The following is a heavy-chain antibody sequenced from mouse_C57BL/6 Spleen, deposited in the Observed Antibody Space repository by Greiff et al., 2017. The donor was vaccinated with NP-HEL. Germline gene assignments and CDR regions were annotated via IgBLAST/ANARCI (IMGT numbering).Heavy chain of an antibody. CDR2: IDPSDSET. CDR3: ARIYGNYDYAMDY. D-gene: IGHD2-1*01. J-gene: IGHJ4*01. Sequence: QVQLQQPGAELVRPGSSVKLSCKASGYTFTSYWMHWVKQRPIQGLEWIGNIDPSDSETHYNQKFKDKATLTVDKSSSTAYMQLSSLTSEDSAVYYCARIYGNYDYAMDYWGQGTSVTVSS. CDR1: GYTFTSYW. V-gene: IGHV1-52*01.